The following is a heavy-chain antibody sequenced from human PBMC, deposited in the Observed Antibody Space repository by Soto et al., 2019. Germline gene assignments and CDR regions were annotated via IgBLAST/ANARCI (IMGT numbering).Heavy chain of an antibody. CDR3: AKDLMIIPPQDYFDY. J-gene: IGHJ4*02. V-gene: IGHV3-23*01. D-gene: IGHD3-16*01. CDR1: GFTFSSYG. CDR2: ISGSGGST. Sequence: GSLRLSCAASGFTFSSYGMHWVRQAPGKGLEWVAVISGSGGSTYYADSVKGRFTISRDNSKNTLYLQMNSLRAEDTAVYYCAKDLMIIPPQDYFDYWGQGTLVTVSS.